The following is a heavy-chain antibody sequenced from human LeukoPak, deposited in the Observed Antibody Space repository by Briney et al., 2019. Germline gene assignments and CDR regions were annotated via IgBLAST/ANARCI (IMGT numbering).Heavy chain of an antibody. D-gene: IGHD2-2*02. CDR3: AKGHQLLYPYYYYGMDV. CDR1: GFTFSSYA. CDR2: ISGSGGST. V-gene: IGHV3-23*01. Sequence: PGGSLRLSCAASGFTFSSYAMSWVRQAPGKGLEWVSAISGSGGSTYYADSVKGRFTISRDNSKNTLYLQINSLRAEDTAVYYCAKGHQLLYPYYYYGMDVWGQGTTVTVSS. J-gene: IGHJ6*02.